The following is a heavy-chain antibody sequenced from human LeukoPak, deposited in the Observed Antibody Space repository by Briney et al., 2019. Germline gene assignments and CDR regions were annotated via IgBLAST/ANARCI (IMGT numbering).Heavy chain of an antibody. Sequence: GGSLRLSCAASGFTFSSYAMSWVRQAPGKGLEWVSAISGSGGSTYYADSVKGRFTISRDNAKNSLYLQMNSLRAEDTAVYYCARPKFGRGGLQLPYYFDYWGQGTLVTVSS. D-gene: IGHD3/OR15-3a*01. CDR3: ARPKFGRGGLQLPYYFDY. J-gene: IGHJ4*02. CDR2: ISGSGGST. CDR1: GFTFSSYA. V-gene: IGHV3-23*01.